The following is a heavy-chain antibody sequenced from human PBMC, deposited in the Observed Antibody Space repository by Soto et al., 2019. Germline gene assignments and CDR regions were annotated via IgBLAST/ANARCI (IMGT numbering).Heavy chain of an antibody. V-gene: IGHV1-69*08. D-gene: IGHD6-13*01. CDR3: ARDLDVAAAGTVETNYYYGMDV. CDR1: GGNFRSQS. J-gene: IGHJ6*02. CDR2: AITVLGVA. Sequence: QVQLVQSGAEVKKPGSSVRVSCKASGGNFRSQSISISWVRQAPGQGLEWMGRAITVLGVANYAQRFQGRVTITANKSTSTVYMELSRLRSQDTAVYYCARDLDVAAAGTVETNYYYGMDVWGQGTTVTVSS.